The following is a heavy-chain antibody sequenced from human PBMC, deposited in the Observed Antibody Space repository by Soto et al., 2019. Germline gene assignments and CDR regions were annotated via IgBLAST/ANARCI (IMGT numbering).Heavy chain of an antibody. J-gene: IGHJ4*02. CDR1: GFTFSSYG. CDR2: ISYDGSNI. Sequence: QVQLVESGGGVVKPGRSLRLSCAASGFTFSSYGMHWVRQAPGKGLEWVAVISYDGSNIYYADSVKGRFTMSRDNSTNTLYRQMNSLRAEDTAVDYCAKGRGGGPYQLYDFDSWGQGTLVTVSS. CDR3: AKGRGGGPYQLYDFDS. V-gene: IGHV3-30*18. D-gene: IGHD2-2*01.